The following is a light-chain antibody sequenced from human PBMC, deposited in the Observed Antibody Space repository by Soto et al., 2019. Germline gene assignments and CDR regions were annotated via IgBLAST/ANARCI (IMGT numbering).Light chain of an antibody. J-gene: IGKJ1*01. CDR1: QTFTSGF. CDR3: QQYGSSPWT. V-gene: IGKV3-20*01. CDR2: GAS. Sequence: ESVLTQSPGNVSLYQGERATLSCRASQTFTSGFLAWYQQKPGQAPRLLIYGASSRATGIPDRFSGSGSGTDFTLTISRLEPEDFAVDYCQQYGSSPWTVGQGTKVDIK.